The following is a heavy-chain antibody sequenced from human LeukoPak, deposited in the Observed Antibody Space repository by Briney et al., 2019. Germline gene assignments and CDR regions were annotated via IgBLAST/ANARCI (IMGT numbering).Heavy chain of an antibody. J-gene: IGHJ4*02. D-gene: IGHD1-26*01. CDR2: IDWDGGIT. CDR1: GFTFEDFS. CDR3: AKDSFVGTTSFLDS. V-gene: IGHV3-43*01. Sequence: GGSLRLSCAASGFTFEDFSMHWVRQVPGKGPEWISLIDWDGGITYYAESVKGRFTVSRDNSKRSLYLHLSSLTPEDTAFYYCAKDSFVGTTSFLDSWGQGTLVTVSS.